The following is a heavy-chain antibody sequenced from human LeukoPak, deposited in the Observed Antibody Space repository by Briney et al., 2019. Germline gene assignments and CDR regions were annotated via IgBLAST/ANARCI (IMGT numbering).Heavy chain of an antibody. CDR1: GLTVSSNF. CDR3: ARGSGYDYAVGVAEYYFDY. CDR2: IRYDESNK. Sequence: GGSLRLSCAASGLTVSSNFMNWVRQAPGKGLEWVAFIRYDESNKYYADSVKGRFTISRDNAKNSLYLQMNSLRAEDTAVYYCARGSGYDYAVGVAEYYFDYWGQGTLVTVSS. V-gene: IGHV3-30*02. D-gene: IGHD5-12*01. J-gene: IGHJ4*02.